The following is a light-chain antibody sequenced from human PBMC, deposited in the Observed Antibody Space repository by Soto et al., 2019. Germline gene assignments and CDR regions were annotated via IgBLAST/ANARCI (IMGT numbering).Light chain of an antibody. CDR3: QTWGTGIRV. V-gene: IGLV4-69*01. J-gene: IGLJ2*01. Sequence: QLVLTQSPSASASLGASVKLTCTLSSGHSNYAIAWHQQQPEKGPRYLMNLNSDGSHSKGDGIPDRFSGSSSGAERYLTISSLQSEDEADYYCQTWGTGIRVFGGGTKLTV. CDR2: LNSDGSH. CDR1: SGHSNYA.